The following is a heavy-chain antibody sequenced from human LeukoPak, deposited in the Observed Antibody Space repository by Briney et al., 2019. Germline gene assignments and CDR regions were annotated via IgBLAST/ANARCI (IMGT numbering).Heavy chain of an antibody. CDR3: ARTKRVPAATGSNDAFDI. CDR1: GGSISSGSYY. D-gene: IGHD2-2*01. J-gene: IGHJ3*02. CDR2: IYTSGST. V-gene: IGHV4-61*02. Sequence: SETLSLTCTVSGGSISSGSYYWSWIRQPAGKGLEWIGRIYTSGSTNYNPSLKSRVTISVDTSKNQFSLKLSSVTAADTAVYYCARTKRVPAATGSNDAFDIWGQGTMVTVSS.